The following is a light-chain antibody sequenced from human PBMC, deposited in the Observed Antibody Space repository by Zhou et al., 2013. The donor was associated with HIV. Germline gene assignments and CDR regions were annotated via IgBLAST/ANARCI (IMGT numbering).Light chain of an antibody. CDR3: QQYGSSPST. V-gene: IGKV3-20*01. Sequence: EIVMTQSSATLSVSPGEGATLSCRASQSVSSSHLAWYAQKPGQAPRLIIYDVSSRATGIPDRFSGSGSGTDFTLTISRLEPEDFAVYYCQQYGSSPSTFGGGTKVEIK. J-gene: IGKJ4*01. CDR2: DVS. CDR1: QSVSSSH.